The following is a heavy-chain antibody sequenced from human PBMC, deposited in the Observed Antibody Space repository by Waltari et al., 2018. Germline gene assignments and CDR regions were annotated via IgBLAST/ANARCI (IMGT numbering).Heavy chain of an antibody. J-gene: IGHJ3*02. CDR1: GGTFGTYA. CDR2: GIPIYGTP. Sequence: QVQLVQSGAEVKQPGSSVKVSCRASGGTFGTYAITWVRQAPGQGLEWLGGGIPIYGTPNYEAKFQGRVTVSADASTTTAYLEVRSLRSEDTAVYYCAKREIGYAFDIWGQGTMVTVSS. D-gene: IGHD1-26*01. V-gene: IGHV1-69*12. CDR3: AKREIGYAFDI.